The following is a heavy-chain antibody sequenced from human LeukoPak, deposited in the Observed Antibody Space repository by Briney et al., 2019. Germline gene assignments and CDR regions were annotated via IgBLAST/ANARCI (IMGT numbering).Heavy chain of an antibody. Sequence: GGSLRLSCAASAFSFSSYGTHWVRQAPGKGLEWVALIWYDGSNRYYADSVKGRFTISRDNSKNTLYLQMNSLRAEDTAVYYCARRADDAFDIWGQGTMVTVSS. CDR1: AFSFSSYG. CDR2: IWYDGSNR. J-gene: IGHJ3*02. V-gene: IGHV3-33*01. CDR3: ARRADDAFDI.